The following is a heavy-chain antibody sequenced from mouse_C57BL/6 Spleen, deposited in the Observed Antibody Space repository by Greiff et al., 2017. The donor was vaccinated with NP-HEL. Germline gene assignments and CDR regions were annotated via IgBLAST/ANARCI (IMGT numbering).Heavy chain of an antibody. V-gene: IGHV1-4*01. CDR1: GYNFTSYT. CDR2: INPSSGYT. Sequence: QVQLKQSGAELARPGASVTMSCKASGYNFTSYTMHWVKQRPGQGLEWIGYINPSSGYTKYNQKFKDKATLTADKSSSTAYMQLSSLTSEDSAVYYCARERRYAMDYWGQGTSVTVSS. J-gene: IGHJ4*01. CDR3: ARERRYAMDY.